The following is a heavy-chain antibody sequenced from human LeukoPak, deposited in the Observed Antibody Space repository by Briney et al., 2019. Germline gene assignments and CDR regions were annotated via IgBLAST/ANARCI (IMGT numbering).Heavy chain of an antibody. Sequence: GGSLRLSCAASGFTFSSYYMSWVRQAPGKGLEWVANIKQDGSERNYVDSVKGRFTISRDNAKNSLYLQMNSLRADDTAVYYCARQTGTVAVLDWGQGTLVTVSS. D-gene: IGHD6-19*01. V-gene: IGHV3-7*01. CDR2: IKQDGSER. J-gene: IGHJ4*02. CDR1: GFTFSSYY. CDR3: ARQTGTVAVLD.